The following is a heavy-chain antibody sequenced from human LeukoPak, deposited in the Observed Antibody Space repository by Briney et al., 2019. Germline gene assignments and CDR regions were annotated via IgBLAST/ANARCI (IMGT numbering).Heavy chain of an antibody. V-gene: IGHV1-18*01. J-gene: IGHJ4*02. Sequence: ASVKVSCKASGYTFTSYGIIWVRQAPGQGLEWMGWISAYNGNTNYAQNLQGRVTMTTNTSTATAYMELESLRSDDTAMYFCARAGRDSSTYYRLWGQGTLVTVSS. CDR3: ARAGRDSSTYYRL. CDR2: ISAYNGNT. D-gene: IGHD3-22*01. CDR1: GYTFTSYG.